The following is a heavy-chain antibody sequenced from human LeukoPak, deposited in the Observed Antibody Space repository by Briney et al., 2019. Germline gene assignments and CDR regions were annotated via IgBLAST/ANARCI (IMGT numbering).Heavy chain of an antibody. CDR3: ARQQLAPGFDP. D-gene: IGHD6-6*01. CDR1: GYSFTSYW. CDR2: IYPGDSDT. Sequence: GESLKISCKGSGYSFTSYWIGWVRQMPGKGLEWMGIIYPGDSDTRYSPSFQGQVTVSADKSISTAYLQWSSLEASDTAMYYCARQQLAPGFDPWGQGTLVTVSS. V-gene: IGHV5-51*01. J-gene: IGHJ5*02.